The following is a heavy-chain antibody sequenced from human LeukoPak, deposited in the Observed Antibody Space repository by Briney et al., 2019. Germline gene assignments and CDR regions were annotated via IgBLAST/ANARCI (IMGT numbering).Heavy chain of an antibody. CDR2: ISAYNGNT. D-gene: IGHD1-26*01. CDR3: ARDGQTFRSGSYSDPFDY. Sequence: ASVKVSCKASGYTFTSYGISWVRQAPGQGLEWMGWISAYNGNTNSAQKLQGRVTMTTDTSTSTAYMELRSLRSDDTAVYYCARDGQTFRSGSYSDPFDYWGQGTLVTVSS. V-gene: IGHV1-18*01. CDR1: GYTFTSYG. J-gene: IGHJ4*02.